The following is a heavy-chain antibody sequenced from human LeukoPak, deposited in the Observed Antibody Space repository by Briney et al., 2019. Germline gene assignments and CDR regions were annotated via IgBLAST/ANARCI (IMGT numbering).Heavy chain of an antibody. CDR2: FDPEDGET. J-gene: IGHJ4*02. CDR1: VYTLTELS. V-gene: IGHV1-24*01. CDR3: ATRTTLRSGIDY. Sequence: ASVKVSGKVSVYTLTELSMHWVRQAPGKGLEWMGGFDPEDGETIYAQKFQGRVTMTEDTSTDTAYMELSSLRSEDTAVYYCATRTTLRSGIDYWGQGTLVTVSS. D-gene: IGHD4-11*01.